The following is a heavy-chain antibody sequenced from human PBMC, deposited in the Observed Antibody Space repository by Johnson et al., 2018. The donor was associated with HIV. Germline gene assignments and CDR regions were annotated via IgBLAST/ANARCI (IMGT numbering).Heavy chain of an antibody. CDR1: GFTFDDYG. D-gene: IGHD6-25*01. J-gene: IGHJ3*02. CDR3: AKDSPAADAFDI. V-gene: IGHV3-20*04. CDR2: INWNGAST. Sequence: VQLVESGGGLVQPGRSLRLSCAASGFTFDDYGMSWVRQAPEKGLEWVSDINWNGASTGYADSVKGRFTISRDNAKNSLYMQMNSLRAEDTAVYYCAKDSPAADAFDIWGQGTVVTVSS.